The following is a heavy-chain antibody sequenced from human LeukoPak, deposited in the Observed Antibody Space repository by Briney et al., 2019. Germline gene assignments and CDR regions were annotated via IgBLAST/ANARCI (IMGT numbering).Heavy chain of an antibody. CDR1: GGTFSSYA. CDR2: IIPIFGTA. Sequence: SVKVSCKASGGTFSSYAISWVRQAPGQGLEWMGGIIPIFGTANYAQKFQGRVTITADESTSTAYMELSSLRSEDTAVYYCARLSGGATDFDYWGQGTLVTVSS. CDR3: ARLSGGATDFDY. V-gene: IGHV1-69*13. J-gene: IGHJ4*02. D-gene: IGHD3-10*01.